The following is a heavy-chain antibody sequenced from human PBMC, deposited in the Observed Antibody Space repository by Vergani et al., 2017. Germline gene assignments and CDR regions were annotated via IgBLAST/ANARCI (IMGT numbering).Heavy chain of an antibody. CDR3: ARQGRSITMVRGVTLVYYGMDV. CDR2: ISSSGSTI. Sequence: EVQLVVSGGGLVQPGGSLRLSCAASGFTFSSYEMNWVRQAPGKGLEWVSYISSSGSTIYYADSVKGRFTISRDNAKNSLYLQMNSLRAEDTAVYYCARQGRSITMVRGVTLVYYGMDVWGQGP. V-gene: IGHV3-48*03. CDR1: GFTFSSYE. D-gene: IGHD3-10*01. J-gene: IGHJ6*02.